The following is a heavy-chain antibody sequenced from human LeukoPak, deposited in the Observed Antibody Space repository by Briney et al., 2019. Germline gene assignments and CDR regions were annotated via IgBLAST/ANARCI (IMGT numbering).Heavy chain of an antibody. Sequence: GGSPRLSCAASGFTFSSYWMHWVRQAPWKGLVWVSRINTDGSSTSYADSLKGRFTISRDNAKNTLYLQMNSLRAEDTAVYYCARVSSSSWWALDYWGQGTLVTVSS. CDR1: GFTFSSYW. D-gene: IGHD6-13*01. V-gene: IGHV3-74*01. CDR2: INTDGSST. J-gene: IGHJ4*02. CDR3: ARVSSSSWWALDY.